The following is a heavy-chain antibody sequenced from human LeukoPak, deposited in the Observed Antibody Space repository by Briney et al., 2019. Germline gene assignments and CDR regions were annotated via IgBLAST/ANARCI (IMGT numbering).Heavy chain of an antibody. V-gene: IGHV3-20*04. D-gene: IGHD6-19*01. CDR3: ARDPSGWYLD. CDR1: GFTFDDYG. CDR2: INWNGGST. Sequence: GGSLRLSCAASGFTFDDYGMSWVRQAPGKGVEGVSGINWNGGSTDYADSVKGRFTISRDNAKNSLYLQMNSLRAEDTAVYYCARDPSGWYLDWGQGTLVTVSS. J-gene: IGHJ4*02.